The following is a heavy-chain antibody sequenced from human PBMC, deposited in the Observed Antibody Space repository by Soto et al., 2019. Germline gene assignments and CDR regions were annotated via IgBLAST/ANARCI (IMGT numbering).Heavy chain of an antibody. CDR2: IYYSGST. Sequence: SETLSLTCTFSGGSISSYYWSWIRQPPGKGLEWIGYIYYSGSTNYNPSLKSRVTISVDTSKNQFSLKLSSVTAADTAVYYCARHYKLVRQYYYMDVWGKGTTVTVSS. J-gene: IGHJ6*03. D-gene: IGHD6-13*01. V-gene: IGHV4-59*08. CDR3: ARHYKLVRQYYYMDV. CDR1: GGSISSYY.